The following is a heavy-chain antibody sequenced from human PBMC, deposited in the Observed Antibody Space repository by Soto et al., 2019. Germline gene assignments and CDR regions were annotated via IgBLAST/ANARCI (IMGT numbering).Heavy chain of an antibody. V-gene: IGHV3-11*06. CDR1: VFTFSDYY. CDR2: ISSSSSYT. J-gene: IGHJ3*02. Sequence: SLRLSCSASVFTFSDYYMSWMRQAPGKGLEWVSYISSSSSYTNYADSVKGRFTISRDNAKNSLYLQMNSLRAEDTAVYYCARGGATVTSDAFDIWGQGTMVTVSS. D-gene: IGHD4-17*01. CDR3: ARGGATVTSDAFDI.